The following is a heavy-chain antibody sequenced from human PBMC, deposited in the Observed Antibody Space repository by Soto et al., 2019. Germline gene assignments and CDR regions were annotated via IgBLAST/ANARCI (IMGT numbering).Heavy chain of an antibody. CDR1: CDSMNNADYF. Sequence: SETLSLTCSVSCDSMNNADYFWTWIRQPPGKGLQWIGYISYSGSTFYNPSLKTRLTMSVDTSKKQFSVRLRSVTAADTAVYYCARDRAHFYESSGRLDLWGQGMLVTVSS. CDR2: ISYSGST. D-gene: IGHD3-22*01. CDR3: ARDRAHFYESSGRLDL. V-gene: IGHV4-30-4*01. J-gene: IGHJ4*02.